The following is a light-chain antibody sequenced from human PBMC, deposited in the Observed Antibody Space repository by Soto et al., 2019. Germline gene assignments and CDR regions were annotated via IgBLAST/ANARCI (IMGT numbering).Light chain of an antibody. CDR2: SAS. Sequence: DIQLTQSPSSLSASVGDRVTITCRASQSINNYLNWYLQRPGQAPKLLIRSASTLQRGVPSRFSGSGSRTEFTLTIADLQPDDFGTYYCQQSLTMPITFGHGTRLEI. V-gene: IGKV1-39*01. CDR1: QSINNY. J-gene: IGKJ5*01. CDR3: QQSLTMPIT.